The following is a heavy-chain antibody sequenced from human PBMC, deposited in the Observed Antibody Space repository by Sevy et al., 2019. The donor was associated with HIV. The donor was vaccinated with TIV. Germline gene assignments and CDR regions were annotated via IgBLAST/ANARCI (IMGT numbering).Heavy chain of an antibody. V-gene: IGHV3-23*01. D-gene: IGHD3-10*01. CDR1: GFTFSSYA. CDR2: ISGSGGST. Sequence: GGSLRLSCAASGFTFSSYAMSWVRQAPGKGLEWVSAISGSGGSTYYADSVKGRFTISRDNSKNTLYLQMNSLRAEDTAVYYCAKSVGSIYYGSGAAFDIWGQGTMVTVSS. J-gene: IGHJ3*02. CDR3: AKSVGSIYYGSGAAFDI.